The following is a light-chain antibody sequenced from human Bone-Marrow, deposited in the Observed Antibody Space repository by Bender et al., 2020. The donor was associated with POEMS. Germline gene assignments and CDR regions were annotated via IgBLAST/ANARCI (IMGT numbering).Light chain of an antibody. CDR1: ALPKRY. V-gene: IGLV3-25*03. J-gene: IGLJ3*02. CDR3: QSADISGTPHLV. Sequence: SFELTQPPSVSVSPGQTARITCSGDALPKRYGYWYQHKSGQAPVLVIYKDTERPSGIPERLSGSRTGTTVTLTISEVQAEDEADYYCQSADISGTPHLVFGGGTKLTVL. CDR2: KDT.